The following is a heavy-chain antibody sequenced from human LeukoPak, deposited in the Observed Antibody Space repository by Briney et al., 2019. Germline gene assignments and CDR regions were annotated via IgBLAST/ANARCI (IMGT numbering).Heavy chain of an antibody. D-gene: IGHD5-12*01. Sequence: PGGSLRLSCAASGFTFSSYSMNWVRQAPGKGLEWVSYISSSGSTVYYKDSVKGRFTISRDNAKNSLYLQMNSLRAEDTAVYYCARDYSGWSLDPWGQGTLVTVSS. CDR2: ISSSGSTV. V-gene: IGHV3-48*01. J-gene: IGHJ5*02. CDR3: ARDYSGWSLDP. CDR1: GFTFSSYS.